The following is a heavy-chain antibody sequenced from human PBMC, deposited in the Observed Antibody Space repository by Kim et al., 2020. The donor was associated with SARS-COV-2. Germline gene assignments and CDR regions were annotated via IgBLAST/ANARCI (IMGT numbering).Heavy chain of an antibody. J-gene: IGHJ1*01. CDR2: ISWNSGSI. Sequence: GGSLRLSCAASGFTFDDYAMHWVRQAPGKGLEWVSGISWNSGSIGYADSVKGRFTISRDNAKNSLYLQMNSLRAEDTALYYCAKAPAAGTWVYFQHWGQG. CDR1: GFTFDDYA. D-gene: IGHD6-13*01. V-gene: IGHV3-9*01. CDR3: AKAPAAGTWVYFQH.